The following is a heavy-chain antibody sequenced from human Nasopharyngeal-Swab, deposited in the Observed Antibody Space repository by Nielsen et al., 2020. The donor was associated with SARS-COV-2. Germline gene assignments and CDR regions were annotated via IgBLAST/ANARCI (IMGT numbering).Heavy chain of an antibody. D-gene: IGHD1-14*01. CDR1: GFIFSESA. CDR3: TTGFYFDY. Sequence: GGSLRLSCAASGFIFSESAMHWVRQASGKGLEWLGRIGDKAHNYATTYGASMKGRFTISRDDSKNTAFLQMDSLKTEDTALYYCTTGFYFDYWGQGTLVTVSS. J-gene: IGHJ4*02. CDR2: IGDKAHNYAT. V-gene: IGHV3-73*01.